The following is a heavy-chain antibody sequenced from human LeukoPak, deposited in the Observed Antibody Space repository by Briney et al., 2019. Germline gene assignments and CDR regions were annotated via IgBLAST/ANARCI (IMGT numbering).Heavy chain of an antibody. CDR1: ELTFSSIA. J-gene: IGHJ4*02. V-gene: IGHV3-23*01. CDR3: ATTSIAAREYYFDY. CDR2: ISGSGGST. Sequence: GGSLRLSCPASELTFSSIAMSWFRKAPGKGLEWSPAISGSGGSTYYADSVKGRFTMSRDNSKNTLYLQMNSLRAEDTAVYYCATTSIAAREYYFDYWGQGTLVTVSS. D-gene: IGHD6-6*01.